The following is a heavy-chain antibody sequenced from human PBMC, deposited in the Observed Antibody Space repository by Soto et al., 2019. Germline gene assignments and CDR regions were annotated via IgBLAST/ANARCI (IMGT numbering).Heavy chain of an antibody. Sequence: PSETLSLTCTVSGGSISSGGYYWSWIRQHPGKGLEWIGYIYYSGSTYYNPSLKGRVTISVDTSKNQFSLKLSSVTAADTAVYYCASHRAYSGDDAFDIWGQGTMVTVSS. CDR1: GGSISSGGYY. D-gene: IGHD2-15*01. CDR2: IYYSGST. CDR3: ASHRAYSGDDAFDI. J-gene: IGHJ3*02. V-gene: IGHV4-31*03.